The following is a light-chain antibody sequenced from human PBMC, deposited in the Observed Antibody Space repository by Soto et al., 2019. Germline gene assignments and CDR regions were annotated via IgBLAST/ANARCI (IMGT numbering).Light chain of an antibody. Sequence: EIVLTQSPATLSLSPGERATLSCRASQSVSNFLAWYQQKPGQAPRLLIYDASNRATGIPARFSGSGSGTDFTLTIRSLEPEDFAIYYCQQRTNWPLTTFGHGTRPEIK. CDR2: DAS. V-gene: IGKV3-11*01. CDR3: QQRTNWPLTT. CDR1: QSVSNF. J-gene: IGKJ5*01.